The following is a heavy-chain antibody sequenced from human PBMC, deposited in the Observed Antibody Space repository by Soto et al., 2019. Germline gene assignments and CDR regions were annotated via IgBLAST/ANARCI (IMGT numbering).Heavy chain of an antibody. CDR3: AKDTFDTAVAKTDH. V-gene: IGHV3-23*01. D-gene: IGHD5-18*01. CDR1: GVTFSSYA. Sequence: GRSLRLSCAASGVTFSSYAMTWVRQAPGKGLEWVSTIDNSGGITYYAGSVKGRFTISRDNSKNTLYLQMNSLRAEDTAVYYCAKDTFDTAVAKTDHWGRGTLVTVSS. J-gene: IGHJ4*02. CDR2: IDNSGGIT.